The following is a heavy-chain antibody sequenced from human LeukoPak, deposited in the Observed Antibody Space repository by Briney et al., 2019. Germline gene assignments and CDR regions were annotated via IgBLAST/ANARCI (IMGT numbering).Heavy chain of an antibody. D-gene: IGHD3-22*01. CDR3: ARDTSPDYWETRGYYDY. V-gene: IGHV4-39*07. J-gene: IGHJ4*02. CDR1: GVSVNNRTYY. CDR2: MYYIGST. Sequence: PSETLSLTCTVSGVSVNNRTYYWGWIRQPPGKGLEWIGSMYYIGSTYYNPSLKSRVTISLDTSKNQFSLKMSSVTAADTAVYYCARDTSPDYWETRGYYDYWGQGTLATVSS.